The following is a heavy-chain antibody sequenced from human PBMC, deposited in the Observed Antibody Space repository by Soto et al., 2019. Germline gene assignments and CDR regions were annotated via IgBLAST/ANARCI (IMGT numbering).Heavy chain of an antibody. D-gene: IGHD3-22*01. J-gene: IGHJ5*02. CDR1: GGTFGSDA. CDR2: IIPIFGTT. V-gene: IGHV1-69*06. CDR3: ARDRTDSGYYKNWLDP. Sequence: ASVKVSCKASGGTFGSDAITWVRQAPGQGLEWVGRIIPIFGTTNYAQNLQGRVTISADKSTLTSYMELHSLTSDDTALYYCARDRTDSGYYKNWLDPCGQRTQVTFCS.